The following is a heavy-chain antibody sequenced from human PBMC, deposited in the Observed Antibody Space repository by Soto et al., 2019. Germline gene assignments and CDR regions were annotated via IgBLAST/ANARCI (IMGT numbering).Heavy chain of an antibody. CDR1: GYTVTSYD. CDR2: MNPNTGNS. J-gene: IGHJ4*02. D-gene: IGHD1-1*01. Sequence: ASVKVSCKASGYTVTSYDIYWVRQATGQGLEWMGWMNPNTGNSGYAQKFQGSVTMTSDTSISTAHMELSSLRSEDTAVYYCARRAETNGWNGFGADKYYFDFWGQGTLVTVSS. CDR3: ARRAETNGWNGFGADKYYFDF. V-gene: IGHV1-8*01.